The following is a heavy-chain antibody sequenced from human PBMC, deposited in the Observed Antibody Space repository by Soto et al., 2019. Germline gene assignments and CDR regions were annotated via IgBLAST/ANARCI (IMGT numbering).Heavy chain of an antibody. Sequence: GGSLRLSCAASGFTFSSYAMSWVRQAPGKGLEWVSAISGSGGSTYYADSVKGRFTISRDNSKNTLYLQMNSLRAEDTAVYYCAKVAGPFFGYSGYGDYWGQGTLVTVSS. CDR2: ISGSGGST. CDR3: AKVAGPFFGYSGYGDY. J-gene: IGHJ4*02. D-gene: IGHD5-12*01. CDR1: GFTFSSYA. V-gene: IGHV3-23*01.